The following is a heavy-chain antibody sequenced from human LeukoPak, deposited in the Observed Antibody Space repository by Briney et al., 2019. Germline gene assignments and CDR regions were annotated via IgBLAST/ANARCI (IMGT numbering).Heavy chain of an antibody. Sequence: ASVKVSCKASGGTFSSYAISWVRQAPGQGLEWMGGIIPIFGTANYAQKFQGRVTITADESTSTAYMELSSLRSEDTAVYYCARGARSQYGNYYYYMDVWGKGTTVTVSS. CDR3: ARGARSQYGNYYYYMDV. V-gene: IGHV1-69*13. J-gene: IGHJ6*03. D-gene: IGHD1-14*01. CDR1: GGTFSSYA. CDR2: IIPIFGTA.